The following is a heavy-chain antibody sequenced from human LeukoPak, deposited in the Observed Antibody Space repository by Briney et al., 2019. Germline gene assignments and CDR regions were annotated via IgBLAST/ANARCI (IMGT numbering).Heavy chain of an antibody. CDR1: GFTFSSYS. V-gene: IGHV3-21*01. D-gene: IGHD1-26*01. Sequence: PGGSLRLSCAASGFTFSSYSMNWVRQAPGKGLEWVSSISSSSSYIYYADSVKGRFTISRDNSKNTLHLQMNSLRAEDTAVYYCAKDSVGGSYGGLGYWGQGTLVTVSS. J-gene: IGHJ4*02. CDR3: AKDSVGGSYGGLGY. CDR2: ISSSSSYI.